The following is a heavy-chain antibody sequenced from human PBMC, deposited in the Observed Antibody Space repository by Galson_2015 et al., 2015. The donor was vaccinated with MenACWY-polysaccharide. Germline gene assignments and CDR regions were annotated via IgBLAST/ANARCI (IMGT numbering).Heavy chain of an antibody. V-gene: IGHV3-33*01. J-gene: IGHJ6*03. CDR2: IWNDGSNK. CDR3: ARAEGGAATVLDYYMDV. Sequence: SLRLSCAASEFTFNYYGMQWVRQAPGKGLEWVALIWNDGSNKYYADSVKGRFTISRDNSKNTLYLQMNSLRAEDMAVYYCARAEGGAATVLDYYMDVWGKGTTVTVSS. D-gene: IGHD1-26*01. CDR1: EFTFNYYG.